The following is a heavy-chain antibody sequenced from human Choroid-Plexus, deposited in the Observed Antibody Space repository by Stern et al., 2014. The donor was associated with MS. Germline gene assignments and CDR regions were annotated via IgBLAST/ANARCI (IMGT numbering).Heavy chain of an antibody. J-gene: IGHJ6*02. Sequence: QVQLQQWGAGLLKPSETLSLTCAVYGGSFSGYYWSWIRQSPGKGLEWIGEIDRGGDPNHTPSRKSRITISVDSSKNLLSLNGSAVTAADTAIYYCVRERCINTRCYGGRFGYYYYGMDVWGQGTTVTVSS. D-gene: IGHD2-2*01. CDR3: VRERCINTRCYGGRFGYYYYGMDV. CDR2: IDRGGDP. V-gene: IGHV4-34*01. CDR1: GGSFSGYY.